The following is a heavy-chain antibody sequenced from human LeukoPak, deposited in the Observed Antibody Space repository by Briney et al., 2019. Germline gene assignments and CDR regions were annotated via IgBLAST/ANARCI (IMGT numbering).Heavy chain of an antibody. CDR3: ARDFDFWCGVVAS. Sequence: GGSLRLSCAASGFTFSSYAMSWVRQAPGKGLEWVSDISGSGSSTYYADSVKGRFTISRGNSKNTLYLQMNSLRAEDTAVYYCARDFDFWCGVVASWGQGTLVTVSS. D-gene: IGHD3-3*01. CDR1: GFTFSSYA. CDR2: ISGSGSST. V-gene: IGHV3-23*01. J-gene: IGHJ5*02.